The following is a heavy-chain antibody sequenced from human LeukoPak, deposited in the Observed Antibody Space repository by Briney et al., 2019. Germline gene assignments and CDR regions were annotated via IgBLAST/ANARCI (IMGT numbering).Heavy chain of an antibody. J-gene: IGHJ4*02. CDR1: GFTFSSYR. CDR2: ISSSGSYI. D-gene: IGHD3-16*01. V-gene: IGHV3-21*01. Sequence: GGSLRLSCAASGFTFSSYRMNWVRQAPGKGLEWVSSISSSGSYIYYADSVKGRFTISRDNAKNSLYLQMNSLRAEDTAVYYCARVWLHSRYYFDYWGQGTLVTVSS. CDR3: ARVWLHSRYYFDY.